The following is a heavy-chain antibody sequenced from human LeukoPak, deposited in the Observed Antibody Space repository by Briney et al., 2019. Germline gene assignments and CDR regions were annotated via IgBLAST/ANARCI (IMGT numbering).Heavy chain of an antibody. Sequence: SVKVSCKASGGTFSSYAISWVRQAPGQGLEWMGGIIPIFGTANYAQKFQGRVTITTDESTSTAYMELSSLRSEDTAVYYCARDNGGYSYGTFDYWGQGTLVTVSS. D-gene: IGHD5-18*01. CDR3: ARDNGGYSYGTFDY. CDR2: IIPIFGTA. CDR1: GGTFSSYA. V-gene: IGHV1-69*05. J-gene: IGHJ4*02.